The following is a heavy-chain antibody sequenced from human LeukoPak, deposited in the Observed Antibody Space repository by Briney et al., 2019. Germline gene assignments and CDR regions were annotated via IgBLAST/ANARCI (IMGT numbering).Heavy chain of an antibody. CDR3: ARMDYGDYSF. D-gene: IGHD4-17*01. Sequence: PSETLSLTCTVSGGSISSSSYYWGRIRQPQGKGLGWIGSIYYSGSTYYNPSLKSRVTISVDTSKNQSSLKLSSVTAADTAVYYCARMDYGDYSFWGQGTLATVSS. J-gene: IGHJ4*02. CDR2: IYYSGST. CDR1: GGSISSSSYY. V-gene: IGHV4-39*01.